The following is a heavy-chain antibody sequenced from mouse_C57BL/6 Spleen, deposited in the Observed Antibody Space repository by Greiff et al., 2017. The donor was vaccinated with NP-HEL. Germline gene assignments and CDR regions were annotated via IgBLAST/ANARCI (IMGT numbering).Heavy chain of an antibody. CDR2: IWTGGGT. Sequence: QVQLKESGPGLVAPSQCLSITCTVSGFSFTSYAISWVRQPPGKGLEWLGVIWTGGGTNYNSALKSSLSISKEDSKSQVFLKMNSLRTDDTSWYYCARISNLASALDDWGKGTSVTVSS. J-gene: IGHJ4*01. D-gene: IGHD6-1*01. V-gene: IGHV2-9-1*01. CDR1: GFSFTSYA. CDR3: ARISNLASALDD.